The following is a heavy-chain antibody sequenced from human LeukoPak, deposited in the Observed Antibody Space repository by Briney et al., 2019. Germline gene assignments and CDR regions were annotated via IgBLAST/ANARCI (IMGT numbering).Heavy chain of an antibody. D-gene: IGHD1-26*01. CDR2: TRNKANSYTT. J-gene: IGHJ4*02. CDR1: GFTFSDYY. CDR3: ARAIVGAAFY. Sequence: PGGSLRLSCAASGFTFSDYYMDWLRQAPGKGLEWVGRTRNKANSYTTEYAASVKGRFTISRDDSKNSLYLQMNSLKTEDTAVYYCARAIVGAAFYWGQGTLVTVSS. V-gene: IGHV3-72*01.